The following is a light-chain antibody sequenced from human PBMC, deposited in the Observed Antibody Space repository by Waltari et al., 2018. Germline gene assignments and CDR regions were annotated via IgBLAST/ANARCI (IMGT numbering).Light chain of an antibody. J-gene: IGLJ3*02. CDR3: AAWDDILTAWV. V-gene: IGLV1-47*01. CDR2: RAD. CDR1: ASNIGSYN. Sequence: QSGLTQSPSASGTPGQSVTISCSGGASNIGSYNVYWYQQLPGTAPNLLIYRADRRPSGVPARFSGSKAVTSASLTISGLRSEDAADYYCAAWDDILTAWVFGGGTKLTVL.